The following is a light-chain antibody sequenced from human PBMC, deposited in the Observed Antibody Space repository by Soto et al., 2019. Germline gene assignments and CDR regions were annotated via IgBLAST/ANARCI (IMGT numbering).Light chain of an antibody. CDR2: GAS. J-gene: IGKJ2*01. CDR1: QSVNSN. Sequence: EIVMTQSPATLSVSPGERATLSCRASQSVNSNLAWYQQKPGQAPRLLIYGASTRATDIPASFSGSGSGTEFTLTISRLEPEDFAVYYCQQYGSSPPYTFGQGTKLEIK. V-gene: IGKV3-15*01. CDR3: QQYGSSPPYT.